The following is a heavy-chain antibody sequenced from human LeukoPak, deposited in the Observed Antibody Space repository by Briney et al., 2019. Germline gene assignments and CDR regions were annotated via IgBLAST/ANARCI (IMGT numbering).Heavy chain of an antibody. CDR1: GFTYSSYE. D-gene: IGHD4-17*01. V-gene: IGHV3-48*03. J-gene: IGHJ3*02. Sequence: GGSLRLSCAASGFTYSSYEMNWVRQAPGKGLEWVSYISRSGSTTNYADSVKGRFTISRDNAKNSLYLQMNSLRAEDTAVYYCAESNTVNAFDIWGQGTMVTASS. CDR2: ISRSGSTT. CDR3: AESNTVNAFDI.